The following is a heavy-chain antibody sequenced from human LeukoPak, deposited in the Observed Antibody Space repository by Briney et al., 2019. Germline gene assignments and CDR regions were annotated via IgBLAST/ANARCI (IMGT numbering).Heavy chain of an antibody. CDR3: ARGSSWL. CDR1: AFTFSSYS. D-gene: IGHD6-13*01. J-gene: IGHJ4*02. CDR2: ISSSSSYI. V-gene: IGHV3-21*01. Sequence: GGSLRLSCAASAFTFSSYSMNWVRQAPGKGLEWASSISSSSSYIHYADSVKGRFTISRDNAKNSLYLQMNSLRAEDTAVHYCARGSSWLWGQGTLVTVSS.